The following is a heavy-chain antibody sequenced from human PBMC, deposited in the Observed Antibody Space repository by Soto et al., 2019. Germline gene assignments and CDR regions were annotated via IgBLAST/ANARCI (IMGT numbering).Heavy chain of an antibody. CDR2: IDPRDSYS. CDR3: ARSVATIQDYYFDS. Sequence: PGESLNISCTCSGYSFTNYWINWVRQMPGKGLEWMGRIDPRDSYSNYSPAFQGHVTISADKSISTAYLQWSSLKASVTAMYYCARSVATIQDYYFDSWGQGTLVTVSS. CDR1: GYSFTNYW. D-gene: IGHD5-12*01. J-gene: IGHJ4*02. V-gene: IGHV5-10-1*01.